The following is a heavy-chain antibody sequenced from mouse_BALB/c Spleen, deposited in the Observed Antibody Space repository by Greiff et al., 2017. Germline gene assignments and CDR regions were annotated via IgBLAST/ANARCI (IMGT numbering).Heavy chain of an antibody. CDR3: ARDNYGSRTPWFAY. D-gene: IGHD1-1*01. CDR2: IWAGGST. V-gene: IGHV2-9*02. CDR1: GFSLTSYG. J-gene: IGHJ3*01. Sequence: VQGVESGPGLVAPSQSLSITCTVSGFSLTSYGVHWVRQPPGKGLEWLGVIWAGGSTNYNSALMSRLSISKDNSKSQVFLKMNSLQTDDTAMYYCARDNYGSRTPWFAYWGQGTLVTVSA.